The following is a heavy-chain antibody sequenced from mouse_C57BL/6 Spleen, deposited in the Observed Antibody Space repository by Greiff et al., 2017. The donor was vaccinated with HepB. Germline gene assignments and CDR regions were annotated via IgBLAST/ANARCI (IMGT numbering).Heavy chain of an antibody. J-gene: IGHJ4*01. CDR2: ISSGGDYI. Sequence: EVHLVESGEGLVKPGGSLKLSCAASGFTFSSYAMSWVRQTPEKRLEWVAYISSGGDYIYYADTVKGRFTISRDNARNTLYLQMSSLKSEDTAMYYCTRETTVERVPMDYWGQGTSVTVSS. D-gene: IGHD1-1*01. CDR1: GFTFSSYA. CDR3: TRETTVERVPMDY. V-gene: IGHV5-9-1*02.